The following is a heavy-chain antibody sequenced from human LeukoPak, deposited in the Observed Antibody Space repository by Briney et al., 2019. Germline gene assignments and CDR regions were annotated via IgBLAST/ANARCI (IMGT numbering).Heavy chain of an antibody. CDR2: IYYSGRT. D-gene: IGHD6-19*01. J-gene: IGHJ4*02. V-gene: IGHV4-39*01. CDR1: GGSISSSSFY. Sequence: PSETLSLTCTVSGGSISSSSFYWGWIRQPPWKGLEWIGSIYYSGRTYYNPPLKSRVTISVDTSKNQFSLKLSSVTAADTAVYYCARRDVSSGYTTGWTDYWGQGTLVTVSS. CDR3: ARRDVSSGYTTGWTDY.